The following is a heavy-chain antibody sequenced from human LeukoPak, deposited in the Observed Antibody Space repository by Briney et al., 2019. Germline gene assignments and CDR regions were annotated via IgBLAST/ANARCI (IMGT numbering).Heavy chain of an antibody. V-gene: IGHV4-4*07. Sequence: SETLSLTCTVSGGSISSYYWSWIRQPAGKGLEWIGRIYTSGSTNYNPSLKSRVTISVDKSKNQFSLKLSSVTAADTAVYYCARESGREHQLVRHDYWGQGTLVTVSS. D-gene: IGHD6-13*01. CDR2: IYTSGST. J-gene: IGHJ4*02. CDR1: GGSISSYY. CDR3: ARESGREHQLVRHDY.